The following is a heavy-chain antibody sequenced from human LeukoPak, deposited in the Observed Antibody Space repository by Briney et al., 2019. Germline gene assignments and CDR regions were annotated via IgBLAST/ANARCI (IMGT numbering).Heavy chain of an antibody. CDR1: GFTFSSYG. CDR3: AKGGGRAVAGTKLDY. D-gene: IGHD6-19*01. CDR2: IGTAGAT. Sequence: GGSLRLSCAASGFTFSSYGMHWVRQTTGKGLEWVSGIGTAGATFYPDSVKGRFTISRDNSKNTLYLQMNSLRAEDTAVYYCAKGGGRAVAGTKLDYWGQGTLVTVSS. J-gene: IGHJ4*02. V-gene: IGHV3-13*01.